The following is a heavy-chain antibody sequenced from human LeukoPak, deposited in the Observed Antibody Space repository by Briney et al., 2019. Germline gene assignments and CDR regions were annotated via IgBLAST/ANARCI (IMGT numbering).Heavy chain of an antibody. V-gene: IGHV3-23*01. CDR3: ARERPITYSSSWYATILDY. CDR1: GFIFSHHG. CDR2: IRADAATT. J-gene: IGHJ4*02. Sequence: GGTLRLSCAISGFIFSHHGMNWVRQAPGKGLEWVSGIRADAATTYYADSVKGRFTISRDNSKNTLYLQMSSLRAEDTAVYYCARERPITYSSSWYATILDYWGQGTLVTVSS. D-gene: IGHD6-13*01.